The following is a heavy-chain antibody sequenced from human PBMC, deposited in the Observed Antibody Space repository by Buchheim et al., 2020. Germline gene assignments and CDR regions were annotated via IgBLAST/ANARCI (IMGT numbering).Heavy chain of an antibody. CDR2: INHSGST. V-gene: IGHV4-34*01. CDR1: GGSFSGYY. CDR3: ARGAMVRGVLRYFDY. Sequence: QLQLQESGPGLVKPSETLSLTCAVYGGSFSGYYWSWIRQPPGKGLEWIGEINHSGSTNYNPSLKSRVTISVDTSKNQFSLKLSSVTAADTAVYYCARGAMVRGVLRYFDYWGQGTL. J-gene: IGHJ4*02. D-gene: IGHD3-10*01.